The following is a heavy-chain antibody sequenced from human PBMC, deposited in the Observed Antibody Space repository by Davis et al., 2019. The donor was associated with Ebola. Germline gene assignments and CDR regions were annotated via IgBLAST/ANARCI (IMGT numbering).Heavy chain of an antibody. CDR2: INPNSGGT. CDR1: GYTFTGYY. J-gene: IGHJ4*02. Sequence: ASVKVSCKASGYTFTGYYMHWVRQAPGQGLEWMGWINPNSGGTNYAQKLQGRVTMTTDTSTSTAYMELSSLRSEDTAVYYCARESGPFLEWLLPFDYWGQGTLVTVSS. V-gene: IGHV1-2*02. D-gene: IGHD3-3*02. CDR3: ARESGPFLEWLLPFDY.